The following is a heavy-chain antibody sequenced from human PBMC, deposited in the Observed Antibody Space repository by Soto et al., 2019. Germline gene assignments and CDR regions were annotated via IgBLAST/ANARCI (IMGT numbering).Heavy chain of an antibody. J-gene: IGHJ5*02. CDR2: ISAYNGNT. V-gene: IGHV1-18*01. CDR3: ARGQDIVLTVWFDP. D-gene: IGHD2-8*01. Sequence: DSVKVSCKASGYTFTSYGISWVRQAPGQGLEWMGWISAYNGNTNYAQKLQGRVTMTTDTSTSTAYMELRSLRSDDTAVYYCARGQDIVLTVWFDPWGQGTLVTVSS. CDR1: GYTFTSYG.